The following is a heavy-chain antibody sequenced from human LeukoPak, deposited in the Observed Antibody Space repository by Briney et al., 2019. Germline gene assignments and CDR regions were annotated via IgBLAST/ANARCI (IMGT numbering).Heavy chain of an antibody. CDR2: ISVYNGNT. CDR3: ARAVTMVRGVIFAFDI. V-gene: IGHV1-18*04. Sequence: ASVTVSCKASGYTFTGYYLHWVRQAPGQGLEWLGRISVYNGNTNYAQKLQGRVTMTTDTSTSTAYMELRSLRSEDTAVYYCARAVTMVRGVIFAFDIWGQGTMVTVSS. CDR1: GYTFTGYY. J-gene: IGHJ3*02. D-gene: IGHD3-10*01.